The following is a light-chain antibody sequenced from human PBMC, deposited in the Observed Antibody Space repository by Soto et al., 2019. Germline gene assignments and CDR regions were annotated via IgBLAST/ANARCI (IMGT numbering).Light chain of an antibody. V-gene: IGLV2-14*01. Sequence: QSALTQPASVSGSPGQSITISCTGTSGDIGAYNYVSWYQQHPGKAPKLMIYDVSNRPSGVSSRFSGSKSGNTASLTVSGVQAEDEADYYCSSYSSSDSWVFGGGTKLTVL. CDR2: DVS. J-gene: IGLJ3*02. CDR3: SSYSSSDSWV. CDR1: SGDIGAYNY.